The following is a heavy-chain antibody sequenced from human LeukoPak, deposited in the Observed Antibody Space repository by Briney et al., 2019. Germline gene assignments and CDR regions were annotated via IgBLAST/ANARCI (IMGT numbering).Heavy chain of an antibody. Sequence: PGGSLRLSCAASGFTFSSYSMNWVRQAPGKGLEWVSYISSSSSTIYYADSVKGRFTISRDNAKNSLYLQMNSLRDEDTAVYYCARGAMVRGVIPYYFDYWGQGTLVTVSS. CDR3: ARGAMVRGVIPYYFDY. D-gene: IGHD3-10*01. J-gene: IGHJ4*02. CDR2: ISSSSSTI. CDR1: GFTFSSYS. V-gene: IGHV3-48*02.